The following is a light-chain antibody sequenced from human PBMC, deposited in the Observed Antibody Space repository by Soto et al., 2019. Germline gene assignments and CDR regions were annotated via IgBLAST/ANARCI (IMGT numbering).Light chain of an antibody. J-gene: IGLJ1*01. CDR1: SSNIGAGCE. CDR2: GNT. V-gene: IGLV1-40*01. CDR3: QSYDSSLSASYV. Sequence: VLTQPPSVSWAPGQRVTISCTGCSSNIGAGCEVHWYQHLPGKAPKLLIYGNTNRPSGVPDRFSGSKSGTSASLAITGLQAEDEADYYCQSYDSSLSASYVFGGGTRSPS.